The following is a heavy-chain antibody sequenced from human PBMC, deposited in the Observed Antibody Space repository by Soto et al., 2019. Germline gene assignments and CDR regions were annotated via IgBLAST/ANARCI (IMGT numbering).Heavy chain of an antibody. CDR1: GFTFSSYA. Sequence: PGGSLRLSCAASGFTFSSYAMHWVRQAPGKGLEWVAVISYDGSNKYYADSVKGRFTISRDNSKNTLYLQMNSLRAEDTAVYYCASAYRLDLPPYKAAASIIYGMDVWGQGTTVTVSS. CDR3: ASAYRLDLPPYKAAASIIYGMDV. CDR2: ISYDGSNK. V-gene: IGHV3-30-3*01. D-gene: IGHD6-13*01. J-gene: IGHJ6*02.